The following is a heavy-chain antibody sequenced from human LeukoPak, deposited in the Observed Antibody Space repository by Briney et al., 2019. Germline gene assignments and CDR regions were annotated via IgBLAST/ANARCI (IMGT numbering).Heavy chain of an antibody. CDR2: TKYRSKWYK. CDR3: ARSGNYFFDY. J-gene: IGHJ4*02. D-gene: IGHD3-10*01. CDR1: GNSVSSKSAT. Sequence: SQTLSLTCAISGNSVSSKSATWNWIRQSPSRGLEWPGKTKYRSKWYKDYAVYVKSRIATNPDTSKNQFSLQLNSVTPEDTALYYCARSGNYFFDYWGQGTLVTVSS. V-gene: IGHV6-1*01.